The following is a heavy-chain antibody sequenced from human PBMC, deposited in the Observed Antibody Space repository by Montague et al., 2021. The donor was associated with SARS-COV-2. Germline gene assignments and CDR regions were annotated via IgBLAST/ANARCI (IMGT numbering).Heavy chain of an antibody. J-gene: IGHJ4*02. CDR2: ISYTGIT. CDR1: GDSISSGGYY. CDR3: ARRGGTSPNFFDY. Sequence: TLSLTCSVSGDSISSGGYYWSWIRQLPEKGLEWIALISYTGITYSNPSLGSRVTMSVDTSKNHFSLNLRSVTAADTAIYYCARRGGTSPNFFDYWGQGTPVTVSS. V-gene: IGHV4-31*03.